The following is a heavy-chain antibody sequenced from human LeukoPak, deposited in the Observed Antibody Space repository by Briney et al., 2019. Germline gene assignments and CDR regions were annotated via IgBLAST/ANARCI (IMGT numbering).Heavy chain of an antibody. CDR3: ARHGGVGTTTNWFDP. CDR2: IYHSGST. J-gene: IGHJ5*02. V-gene: IGHV4-38-2*01. D-gene: IGHD3-3*01. Sequence: PSETLSLTCAVSGYSIRSGYYWGWTRQPPGRGLQWIGTIYHSGSTYYNPSLRRRVAISVDTSKNESSLKLNSVTAADTAVYYCARHGGVGTTTNWFDPWGQGTLVTVSS. CDR1: GYSIRSGYY.